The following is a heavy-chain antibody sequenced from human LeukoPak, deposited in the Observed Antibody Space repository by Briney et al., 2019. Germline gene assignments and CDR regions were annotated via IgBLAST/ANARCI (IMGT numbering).Heavy chain of an antibody. CDR3: ARGPGYGDYGL. CDR2: INHSGST. J-gene: IGHJ4*02. Sequence: SETLSLTCAVYGGSFSGYYWSWIRQPPGKGLERIGEINHSGSTNYNPSLKSRVTISVDTSKNQFSLKLSSVTAADTAVYYCARGPGYGDYGLWGQGTLVTVSS. CDR1: GGSFSGYY. V-gene: IGHV4-34*01. D-gene: IGHD4-17*01.